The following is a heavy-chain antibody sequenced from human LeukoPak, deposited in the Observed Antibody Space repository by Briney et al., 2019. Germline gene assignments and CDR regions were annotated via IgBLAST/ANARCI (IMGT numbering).Heavy chain of an antibody. V-gene: IGHV4-34*01. CDR2: INHSGST. CDR3: ARFPLYGSGETDY. Sequence: SETLSLTCAVYGGSFSGYYWSWIRQPPGKGLEWIGEINHSGSTNYNPSLKSRVTISVDTSKNQFSLKLSSVTAADTAVYYSARFPLYGSGETDYWGQGTLVTVSS. CDR1: GGSFSGYY. J-gene: IGHJ4*02. D-gene: IGHD3-10*01.